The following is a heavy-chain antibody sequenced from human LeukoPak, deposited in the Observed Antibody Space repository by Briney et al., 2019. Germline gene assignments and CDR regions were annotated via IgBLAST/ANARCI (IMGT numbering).Heavy chain of an antibody. CDR3: ARAEWEFPFDY. J-gene: IGHJ4*02. Sequence: PGGSLRLSCAASGFTVSNIYMSWVRQAPWVGLEWVSSISSSSSYIYYADSVKGRFTISRDNAKNSLYLQMNSLRAEDTAVYYCARAEWEFPFDYWGQGTLVTVSS. V-gene: IGHV3-21*01. CDR2: ISSSSSYI. D-gene: IGHD1-26*01. CDR1: GFTVSNIY.